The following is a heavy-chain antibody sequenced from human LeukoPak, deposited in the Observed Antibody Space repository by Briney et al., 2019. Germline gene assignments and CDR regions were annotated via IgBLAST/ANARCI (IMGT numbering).Heavy chain of an antibody. CDR2: ISSSSSYI. V-gene: IGHV3-21*01. Sequence: GGSLRLSCAASGFTFSSYSMNWVRQAPGKGLEWVSSISSSSSYIYYADSVKGRFTISRDNAENSLYLQMNSLRAEDTAVYYCARDIYCTNTVCYFDYWGQGTLVTVSS. CDR1: GFTFSSYS. D-gene: IGHD2-8*01. J-gene: IGHJ4*02. CDR3: ARDIYCTNTVCYFDY.